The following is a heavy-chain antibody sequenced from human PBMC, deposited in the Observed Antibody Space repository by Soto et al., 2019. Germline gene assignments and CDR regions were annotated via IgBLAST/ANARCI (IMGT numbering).Heavy chain of an antibody. V-gene: IGHV1-46*01. CDR1: GYTFTSYY. J-gene: IGHJ6*02. CDR2: INPSGGST. CDR3: ATDVSRSYYYYYGMDV. Sequence: ASVKVSCKASGYTFTSYYMHWVQQAPGQGLEWMGRINPSGGSTSYAQKFQGRVTITRDTSTSTAYMELSSLRSEDTAVYYCATDVSRSYYYYYGMDVWGQGTTVTVSS.